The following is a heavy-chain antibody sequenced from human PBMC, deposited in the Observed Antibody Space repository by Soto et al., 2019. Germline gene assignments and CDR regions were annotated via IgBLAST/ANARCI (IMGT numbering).Heavy chain of an antibody. CDR3: ARYCSGGSCYSVLSYYYYGMDV. D-gene: IGHD2-15*01. V-gene: IGHV1-69*13. J-gene: IGHJ6*02. CDR2: IIPIFGTA. CDR1: GGTFSSYA. Sequence: EASVKVSCKASGGTFSSYAISWVRQAPGQGLEWMGGIIPIFGTANYAQKFQGRVTITADESTSTAYMELSSLRSEDTAVYYCARYCSGGSCYSVLSYYYYGMDVRGQGTTVTVSS.